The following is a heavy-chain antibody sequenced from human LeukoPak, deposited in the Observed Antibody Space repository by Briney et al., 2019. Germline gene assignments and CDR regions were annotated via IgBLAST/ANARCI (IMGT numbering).Heavy chain of an antibody. CDR1: GFTFSSYW. D-gene: IGHD3-16*02. J-gene: IGHJ4*02. Sequence: GGSLRLSCAASGFTFSSYWMSWVRQAPGKGLXXXXXXXXXGSEKYYVDSVKGRFTISRDNAKNSLYLQMNSLRAEDTAVYYCARDRESLDYVWGSYRFFDYWGQGTLVTVSS. V-gene: IGHV3-7*03. CDR3: ARDRESLDYVWGSYRFFDY. CDR2: XXXXGSEK.